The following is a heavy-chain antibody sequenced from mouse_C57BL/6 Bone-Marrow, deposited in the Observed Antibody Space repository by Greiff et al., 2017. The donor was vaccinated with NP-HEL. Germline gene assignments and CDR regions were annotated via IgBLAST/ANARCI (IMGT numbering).Heavy chain of an antibody. V-gene: IGHV1-82*01. CDR1: GYAFSSSW. D-gene: IGHD2-4*01. CDR2: IYPGDGDT. CDR3: ARGGDYDGFDY. Sequence: VQLQQSGPELVKPGASVKISCKASGYAFSSSWMNWVKQRTGKGLEWIGRIYPGDGDTNYNGKFKGKATLTADKSSSTAYMQLSSLTSEDSAVYFCARGGDYDGFDYWGQGTTLTVSS. J-gene: IGHJ2*01.